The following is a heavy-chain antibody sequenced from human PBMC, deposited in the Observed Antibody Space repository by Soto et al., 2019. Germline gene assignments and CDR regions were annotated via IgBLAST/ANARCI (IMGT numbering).Heavy chain of an antibody. V-gene: IGHV4-59*08. D-gene: IGHD3-10*01. CDR3: ARLSDYYGSGSYWNDAFDI. CDR2: IYYSGST. Sequence: PSATLSLTCTFSGNSIRSYYWSSIREAPGKGLEWIGYIYYSGSTNYNPSLKSRVTISVDTSKNQFSLKLSSVTAADTAVYYCARLSDYYGSGSYWNDAFDIWGQGTMVT. J-gene: IGHJ3*02. CDR1: GNSIRSYY.